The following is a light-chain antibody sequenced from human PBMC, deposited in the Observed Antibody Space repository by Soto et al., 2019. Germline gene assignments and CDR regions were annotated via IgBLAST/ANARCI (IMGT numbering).Light chain of an antibody. Sequence: QSALTQPPSASGSPGQSVTISCTGTSGDIGGYDYVSWYQQHPGKAPKLMIYEVTKRPLGVPDRFSGSKSGNTASLTVSGLQAEDEAYYYCSSYAGSINPYVFGTGTKVTVL. CDR2: EVT. V-gene: IGLV2-8*01. CDR3: SSYAGSINPYV. CDR1: SGDIGGYDY. J-gene: IGLJ1*01.